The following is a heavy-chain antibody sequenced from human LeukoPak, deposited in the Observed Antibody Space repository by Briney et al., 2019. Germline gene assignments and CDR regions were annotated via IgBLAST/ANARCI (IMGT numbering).Heavy chain of an antibody. CDR1: GYSFTSYW. CDR3: ARRPNRYCSSTSCYEDPYYYYYMDV. Sequence: GESLKISCKGSGYSFTSYWIGWVRQMPGKGLEWMGIIYPGDSDTRYSPSFQGQVTISADKSISTAYLQWSSLKASDTAMYYCARRPNRYCSSTSCYEDPYYYYYMDVWGKGTTVTVSS. V-gene: IGHV5-51*01. J-gene: IGHJ6*03. D-gene: IGHD2-2*01. CDR2: IYPGDSDT.